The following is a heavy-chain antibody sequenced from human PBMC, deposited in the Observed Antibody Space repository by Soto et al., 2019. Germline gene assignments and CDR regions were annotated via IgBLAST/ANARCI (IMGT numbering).Heavy chain of an antibody. CDR2: LIPIFGTA. J-gene: IGHJ1*01. CDR1: GGTFSSYA. CDR3: ARAPRIEVAGMPIIYFRH. V-gene: IGHV1-69*01. Sequence: QVQLVQSGAEVKKPGSSVKVSCKASGGTFSSYAISWVRQAPGQGLEWMGGLIPIFGTANYDQKLQGRVTITADESTSTANMDLSSLVSDDTAVYYCARAPRIEVAGMPIIYFRHCGQGTLVTVSS. D-gene: IGHD6-19*01.